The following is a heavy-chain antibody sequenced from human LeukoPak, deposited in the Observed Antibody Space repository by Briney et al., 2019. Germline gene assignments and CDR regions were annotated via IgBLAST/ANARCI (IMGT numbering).Heavy chain of an antibody. CDR3: ARIIHSYGYYYGMDV. J-gene: IGHJ6*02. Sequence: PSETLSLTCPVSGGSISNYYYWTWIRQPPGKGLEWIGYVYYTGSTNYNPSLKSRVTISVDTSKNQFSLKLSSVTAADTAVYYCARIIHSYGYYYGMDVWGQGTTVTVSS. D-gene: IGHD5-18*01. CDR2: VYYTGST. CDR1: GGSISNYY. V-gene: IGHV4-59*01.